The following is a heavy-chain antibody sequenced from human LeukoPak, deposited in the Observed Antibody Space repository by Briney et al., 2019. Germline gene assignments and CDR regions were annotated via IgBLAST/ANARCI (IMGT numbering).Heavy chain of an antibody. J-gene: IGHJ3*02. Sequence: QPGGSLRLSCAASGFTFSSYEMNWVRQAPGKGLEWVSYISSSGSTIYYADSVKGRFTISRDNAKNSLYLQMDSLRAEDTAVYYCARDRCSGGSCYSHAFDIWGQGTMVTVPS. D-gene: IGHD2-15*01. CDR2: ISSSGSTI. CDR1: GFTFSSYE. CDR3: ARDRCSGGSCYSHAFDI. V-gene: IGHV3-48*03.